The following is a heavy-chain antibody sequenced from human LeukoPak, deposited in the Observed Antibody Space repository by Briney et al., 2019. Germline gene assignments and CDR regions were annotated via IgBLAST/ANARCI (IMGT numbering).Heavy chain of an antibody. D-gene: IGHD6-13*01. Sequence: ASVKVSCKVSGYTLTELSMHWVRQAPGKGLEWMGGFDPEDGETIYAQKFQGRVTMTEDTSTDTAHMELSSLRSEDTAVYYCATLKSPGIAAAGPENWFDPWGQGTLVTVSS. CDR2: FDPEDGET. V-gene: IGHV1-24*01. J-gene: IGHJ5*02. CDR1: GYTLTELS. CDR3: ATLKSPGIAAAGPENWFDP.